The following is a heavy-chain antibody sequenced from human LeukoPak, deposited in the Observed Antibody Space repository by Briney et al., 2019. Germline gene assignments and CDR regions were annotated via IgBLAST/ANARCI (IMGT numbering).Heavy chain of an antibody. CDR1: GFTFTIYA. J-gene: IGHJ4*02. CDR2: VIGSGGST. V-gene: IGHV3-23*01. D-gene: IGHD3-16*01. Sequence: GGSLRLSCAASGFTFTIYAMAWVRQAPGKGLEWVSSVIGSGGSTYYADSVKGRFTISRDNSKNALFLQMTSLRAEDKAVYYCAKDGGQGADYWGQGTLVSVSS. CDR3: AKDGGQGADY.